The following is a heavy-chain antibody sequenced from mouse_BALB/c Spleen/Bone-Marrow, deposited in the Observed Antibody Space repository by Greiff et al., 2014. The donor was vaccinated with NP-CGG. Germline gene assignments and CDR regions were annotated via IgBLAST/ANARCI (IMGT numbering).Heavy chain of an antibody. CDR3: AREKVYYGISWFAY. V-gene: IGHV1-74*01. Sequence: VQLQQSGTEVVRPGASVKLSCKASGYSFTTYWMHWVKQRPGQGLEWIGMIHPSDSETRLNQKFKDKATLTVDKSSSTAYMQLNSPTSEDSAVYYCAREKVYYGISWFAYWGQGTLVTVSA. CDR1: GYSFTTYW. D-gene: IGHD2-1*01. J-gene: IGHJ3*01. CDR2: IHPSDSET.